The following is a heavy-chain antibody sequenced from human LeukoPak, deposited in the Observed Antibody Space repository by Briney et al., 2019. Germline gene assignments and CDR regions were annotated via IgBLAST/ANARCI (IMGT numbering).Heavy chain of an antibody. CDR3: ATDRIAARGAFDI. Sequence: ASVKVSCKASGYTFTSYAMHWVRQAPGQRLEWMGWINVGNGNTKYSQKFQGRVTITRDTSASTAYMELSSLRSDDTAVYYCATDRIAARGAFDIWGQGTMVTVSS. CDR1: GYTFTSYA. J-gene: IGHJ3*02. V-gene: IGHV1-3*01. D-gene: IGHD6-6*01. CDR2: INVGNGNT.